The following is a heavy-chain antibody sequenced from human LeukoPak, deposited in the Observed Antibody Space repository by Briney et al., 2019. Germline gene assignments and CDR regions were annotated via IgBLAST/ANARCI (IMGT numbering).Heavy chain of an antibody. D-gene: IGHD4-23*01. J-gene: IGHJ4*02. CDR1: GGTFSSYA. CDR3: TRAGTDYGGNSD. V-gene: IGHV1-69*05. Sequence: GASVKVSCKASGGTFSSYAISWVRQAPGQGLEWMGGVIPIFGTANYAQKFQGRVTITTDESTSTAYMELSSLRSEDTAVYYCTRAGTDYGGNSDWGQGTLVTVSS. CDR2: VIPIFGTA.